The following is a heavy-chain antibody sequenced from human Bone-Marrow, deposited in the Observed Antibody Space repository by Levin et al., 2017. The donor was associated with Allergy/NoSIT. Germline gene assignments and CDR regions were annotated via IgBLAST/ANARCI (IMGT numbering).Heavy chain of an antibody. CDR1: GGTFSSYA. V-gene: IGHV1-69*06. D-gene: IGHD3-22*01. J-gene: IGHJ4*02. CDR2: IIPIFGTA. CDR3: ARDYYDSSGCIY. Sequence: KISCKASGGTFSSYAISWVRQAPGQGLEWMGGIIPIFGTANYAQKFQGRVTITADKSTSTAYMELSSLRSEDTAVYYCARDYYDSSGCIYWGQGTLVTVSS.